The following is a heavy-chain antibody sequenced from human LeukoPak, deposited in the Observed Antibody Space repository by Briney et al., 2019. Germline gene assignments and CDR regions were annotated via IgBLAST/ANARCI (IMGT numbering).Heavy chain of an antibody. D-gene: IGHD3-22*01. V-gene: IGHV1-69*10. CDR1: GGTFSSYA. CDR2: IIPILGIA. CDR3: ASLNTYYYDSSGAPQGH. Sequence: SVNVSCKASGGTFSSYAISWVRQAPGQGLEWMGRIIPILGIANYAQKFQGRVTITADKSTSTAYMELSSLRSEDTAVYYCASLNTYYYDSSGAPQGHWGQGTLVTVSS. J-gene: IGHJ4*02.